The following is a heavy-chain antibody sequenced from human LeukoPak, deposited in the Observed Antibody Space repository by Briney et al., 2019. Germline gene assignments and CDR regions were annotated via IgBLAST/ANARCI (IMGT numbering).Heavy chain of an antibody. CDR2: IIPIFGTA. D-gene: IGHD3-9*01. J-gene: IGHJ4*02. V-gene: IGHV1-69*13. CDR3: ASFRAGRYDILTGYYQLFDY. CDR1: GYTFTSYG. Sequence: SVKVSCKASGYTFTSYGISWVRQAPGQGLEWMGGIIPIFGTANYAQKFQGRVTITADESTSTAYMELSSLRSEDTAVYYCASFRAGRYDILTGYYQLFDYWGQGTLVTVSS.